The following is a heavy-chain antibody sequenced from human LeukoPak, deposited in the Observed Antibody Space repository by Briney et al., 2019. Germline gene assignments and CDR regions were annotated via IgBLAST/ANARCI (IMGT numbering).Heavy chain of an antibody. CDR1: GFTFISYG. V-gene: IGHV3-33*01. CDR3: AREYHSGWYYFDY. D-gene: IGHD6-19*01. Sequence: PGGSLRLSCAASGFTFISYGMHWVRQAPGKGLEGVAVIWYDGSNKYYADSVKGRFTISRDNSKNTLYLQMNSLRAEDTAVYYCAREYHSGWYYFDYWGQGTLVTVSS. CDR2: IWYDGSNK. J-gene: IGHJ4*02.